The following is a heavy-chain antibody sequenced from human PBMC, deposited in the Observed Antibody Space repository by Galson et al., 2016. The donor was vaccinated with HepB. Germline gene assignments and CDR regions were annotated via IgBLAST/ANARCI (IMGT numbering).Heavy chain of an antibody. D-gene: IGHD1-26*01. V-gene: IGHV3-23*01. Sequence: SLRLSCAASGFTLGSYAMTWIRQAPGKGLEWVSSISSSGGTTYYTDPGKGRFTISRDGSESTLYVHMNRLRVEDTAVYYCAKGAAGGTYSALDYWGRGVLVTVSP. CDR3: AKGAAGGTYSALDY. CDR1: GFTLGSYA. CDR2: ISSSGGTT. J-gene: IGHJ4*02.